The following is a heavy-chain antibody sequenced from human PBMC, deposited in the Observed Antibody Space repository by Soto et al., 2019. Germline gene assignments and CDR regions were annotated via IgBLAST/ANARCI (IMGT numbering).Heavy chain of an antibody. J-gene: IGHJ6*02. V-gene: IGHV4-31*03. CDR3: ARMTMVRGVIYYYGMDV. CDR2: IYYSGST. CDR1: GGSISSGGPY. D-gene: IGHD3-10*01. Sequence: QVQLQESGPGLVKPSQTLSLTCTVSGGSISSGGPYWGWIRQHPGKGLEWIGYIYYSGSTYYKSSLKSRVTISVYTSNNQFSLKLSSVTAADTAVYYCARMTMVRGVIYYYGMDVWGQGTTVTVSS.